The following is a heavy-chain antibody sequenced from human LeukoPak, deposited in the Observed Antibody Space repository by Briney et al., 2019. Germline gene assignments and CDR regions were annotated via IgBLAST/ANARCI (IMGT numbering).Heavy chain of an antibody. D-gene: IGHD7-27*01. CDR3: ARVSNWADAFDI. J-gene: IGHJ3*02. Sequence: PSETLSLTCTASGGTISSYYWSWIRQPPGKGLQWVGYIYYSGSTNYNPSLKSRVTISVDRSKNQFSLKLSSVTAADTAVYYCARVSNWADAFDIWGQGTMVTVSS. CDR1: GGTISSYY. CDR2: IYYSGST. V-gene: IGHV4-59*01.